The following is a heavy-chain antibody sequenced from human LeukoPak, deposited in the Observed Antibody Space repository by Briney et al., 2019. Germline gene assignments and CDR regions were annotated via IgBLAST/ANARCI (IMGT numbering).Heavy chain of an antibody. CDR1: GFTFSSYA. V-gene: IGHV3-30-3*01. CDR3: ARADMATNPFDY. CDR2: ISYDGSNK. Sequence: GRSLRLSCAASGFTFSSYAMHWVRQAPGKGLEWVAVISYDGSNKYYADSVKGRFTISRDNSKNTLYLQMNSLRAEDTAVYYCARADMATNPFDYWGQGTLVTVSS. J-gene: IGHJ4*02. D-gene: IGHD5-24*01.